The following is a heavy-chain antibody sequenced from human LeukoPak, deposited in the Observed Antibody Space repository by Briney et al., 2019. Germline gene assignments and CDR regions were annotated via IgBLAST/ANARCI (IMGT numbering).Heavy chain of an antibody. CDR2: IYYSGST. J-gene: IGHJ4*02. V-gene: IGHV4-39*01. Sequence: SETLSLTCTVSGGSISSSSYYWGWIRQPPGKGLEWIGSIYYSGSTYYNPSPKSRVTISVDTSKNQFSLKLSSVTAADTAVYYCARHRTGSYDYYFDYWGQGTLVTVSS. D-gene: IGHD3-10*01. CDR3: ARHRTGSYDYYFDY. CDR1: GGSISSSSYY.